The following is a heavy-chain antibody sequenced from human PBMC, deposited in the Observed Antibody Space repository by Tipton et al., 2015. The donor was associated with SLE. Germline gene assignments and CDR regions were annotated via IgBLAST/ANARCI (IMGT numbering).Heavy chain of an antibody. CDR3: ARGWSSSWYPPFDS. CDR2: IYSGGDT. J-gene: IGHJ4*02. CDR1: GFTVSGNY. D-gene: IGHD6-13*01. Sequence: SLRLSCAASGFTVSGNYLSWVRQAPGKGLEWVSTIYSGGDTYYADSVQGRVTISRDTSKNTLDLQMNSLRLDDTAVYYCARGWSSSWYPPFDSWGQGTLVNVSS. V-gene: IGHV3-53*05.